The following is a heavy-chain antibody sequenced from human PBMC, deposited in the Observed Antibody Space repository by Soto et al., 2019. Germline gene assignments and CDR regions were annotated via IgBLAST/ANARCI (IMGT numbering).Heavy chain of an antibody. J-gene: IGHJ2*01. D-gene: IGHD3-22*01. V-gene: IGHV4-30-2*01. CDR2: IYHSGST. CDR3: ARATYYYDSRGYPPHWYVDL. CDR1: GGSISSGGYS. Sequence: PSETLSLTCAVSGGSISSGGYSWSWIRQPPGKGLEWIGYIYHSGSTYYNPPLKSRVTISVDGSKNQFSLKLSSVTAADTAVYYCARATYYYDSRGYPPHWYVDLWGRGTRVTVSA.